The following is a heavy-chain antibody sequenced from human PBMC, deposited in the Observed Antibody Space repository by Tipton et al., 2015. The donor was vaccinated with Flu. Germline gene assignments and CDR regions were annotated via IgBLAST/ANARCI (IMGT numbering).Heavy chain of an antibody. V-gene: IGHV4-31*03. CDR3: ARSQSISWYVASYFDY. D-gene: IGHD6-13*01. CDR1: GGSISSGGYY. CDR2: IYYSGST. J-gene: IGHJ4*02. Sequence: TLSLTCTVSGGSISSGGYYWSWIRQHPGKGLEWIGYIYYSGSTCYNPSLKSRVTISVDTSKNQFSLKLSSVTAADTAVYYCARSQSISWYVASYFDYWGQGTLVTVSS.